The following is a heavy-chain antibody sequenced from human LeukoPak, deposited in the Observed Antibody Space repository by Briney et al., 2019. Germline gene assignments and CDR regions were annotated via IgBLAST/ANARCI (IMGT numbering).Heavy chain of an antibody. V-gene: IGHV1-24*01. CDR2: FDPEDGET. CDR3: ATAEIRDDYVWGSYRYVYFDY. J-gene: IGHJ4*02. Sequence: ASVKVSCKVSGYTLTELSMHWVRQAPGKRLEWMGGFDPEDGETIYAQKFQGRVTMTEDTSTDTAYMELSSLRSEDTAVYYCATAEIRDDYVWGSYRYVYFDYWGQGTLVTVSS. CDR1: GYTLTELS. D-gene: IGHD3-16*02.